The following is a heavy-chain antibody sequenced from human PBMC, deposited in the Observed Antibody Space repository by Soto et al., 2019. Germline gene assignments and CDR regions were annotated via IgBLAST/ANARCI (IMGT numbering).Heavy chain of an antibody. CDR2: INPNSGGT. CDR3: ARERCSGGSCRRRGNNWFDP. V-gene: IGHV1-2*04. J-gene: IGHJ5*02. CDR1: GYTFTGYY. D-gene: IGHD2-15*01. Sequence: ASVKVSCKASGYTFTGYYMHWVRQAPGQGLEWMGWINPNSGGTNYAQKFQGWVTMTRDTSISTAYMELSRLRSDDTAVYYCARERCSGGSCRRRGNNWFDPWGQGTLVTVSS.